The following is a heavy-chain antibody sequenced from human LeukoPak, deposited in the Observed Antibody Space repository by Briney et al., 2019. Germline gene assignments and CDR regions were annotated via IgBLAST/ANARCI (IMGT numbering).Heavy chain of an antibody. CDR2: IYYSGIT. J-gene: IGHJ4*02. CDR3: ARLYCSSATCYEDY. CDR1: GGSISSYY. Sequence: SETLCLTCTVSGGSISSYYWSWIRQPPGKGLEWIGYIYYSGITNYNPSLKSRVTISVDTSKNQFSLKLSSVTAADTAVYYCARLYCSSATCYEDYWGQGTLVTVSS. D-gene: IGHD2-2*01. V-gene: IGHV4-59*01.